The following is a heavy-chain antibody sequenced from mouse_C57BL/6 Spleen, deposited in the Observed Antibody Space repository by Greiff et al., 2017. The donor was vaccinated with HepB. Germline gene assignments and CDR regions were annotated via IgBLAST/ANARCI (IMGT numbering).Heavy chain of an antibody. CDR3: ARSYDSLYYYAMDY. V-gene: IGHV2-2*01. CDR1: GFSLTSYG. Sequence: VQLQESGPGLVQPSQSLSITCTVSGFSLTSYGVHWVRQSPGKGLEWLGVIWSGGSTDYNAAFISRLSISKDNSKSQVFFKMNSLQADDTAIYYCARSYDSLYYYAMDYWGQGTSVTVSS. J-gene: IGHJ4*01. D-gene: IGHD2-4*01. CDR2: IWSGGST.